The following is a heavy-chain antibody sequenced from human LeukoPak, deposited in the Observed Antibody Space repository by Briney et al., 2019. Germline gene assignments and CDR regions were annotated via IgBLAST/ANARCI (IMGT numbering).Heavy chain of an antibody. CDR2: IWYDGSNK. Sequence: GGSLRLSCAASGFTFSSYGMHWVRQAPGKGLEWVAVIWYDGSNKYYADFVKGRFTISRDNSKNTLYLQMNSLRAEDTAVYYCARAAEDIVVVVAATPEIDYWGQGTLVTVSS. CDR3: ARAAEDIVVVVAATPEIDY. D-gene: IGHD2-15*01. J-gene: IGHJ4*02. CDR1: GFTFSSYG. V-gene: IGHV3-33*01.